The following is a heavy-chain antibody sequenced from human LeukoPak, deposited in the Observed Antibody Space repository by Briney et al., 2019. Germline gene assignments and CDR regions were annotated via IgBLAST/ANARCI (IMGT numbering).Heavy chain of an antibody. CDR1: GGSFSGYY. J-gene: IGHJ3*02. V-gene: IGHV4-34*01. CDR3: ASGSYNDAFDI. Sequence: PSETLSLTCAVYGGSFSGYYWSWIRQPPGKGLEWIGEINHSGSTNYNPSLKSRVTISVDTSKNQFFPKLSSVTAADTAVYYCASGSYNDAFDIWGQGTMVTVSS. D-gene: IGHD5-24*01. CDR2: INHSGST.